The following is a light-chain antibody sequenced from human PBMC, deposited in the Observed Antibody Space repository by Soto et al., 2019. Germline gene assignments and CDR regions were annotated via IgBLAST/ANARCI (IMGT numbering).Light chain of an antibody. J-gene: IGKJ1*01. CDR1: QSVSSN. CDR2: VAS. V-gene: IGKV3-15*01. Sequence: EIVLTQSPATLSVSPGESATLFCRASQSVSSNLAWYQHKAGQAPRLLIYVASTRATGVPDRFSGGGSGTEFSLTISSLQSEDFAVYYCQQFNNRPPWTFGQGTKVDIK. CDR3: QQFNNRPPWT.